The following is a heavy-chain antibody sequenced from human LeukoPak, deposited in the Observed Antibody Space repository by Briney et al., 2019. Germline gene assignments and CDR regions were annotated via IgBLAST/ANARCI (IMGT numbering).Heavy chain of an antibody. Sequence: PGGSLRLSCAASGFALSSHWMSWVRQAPGKGPEWVAHIKENGNEQYYADSVKGRFTISRDNVKQSLGLQMNSLRVEDTAVYYCARGPGDFDASDIWGQGTMVTVSS. CDR1: GFALSSHW. J-gene: IGHJ3*02. D-gene: IGHD1-14*01. CDR3: ARGPGDFDASDI. V-gene: IGHV3-7*01. CDR2: IKENGNEQ.